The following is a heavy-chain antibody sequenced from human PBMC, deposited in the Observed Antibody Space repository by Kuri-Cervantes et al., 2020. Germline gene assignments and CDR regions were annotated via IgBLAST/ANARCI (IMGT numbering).Heavy chain of an antibody. D-gene: IGHD5-12*01. CDR3: AKDKGSRGYDSIDY. J-gene: IGHJ4*02. CDR1: GFTFDGYA. V-gene: IGHV3-43D*03. Sequence: GGSLRLSCAASGFTFDGYAMHWVRQAPGKGLEWVSLISWDGGSTYYADSVKGRFTISRDNSKNSLYLQMNSLRAEDTALYYCAKDKGSRGYDSIDYWGQGTLVTVSS. CDR2: ISWDGGST.